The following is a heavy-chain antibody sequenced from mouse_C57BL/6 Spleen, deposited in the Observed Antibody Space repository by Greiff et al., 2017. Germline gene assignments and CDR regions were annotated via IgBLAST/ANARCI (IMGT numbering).Heavy chain of an antibody. CDR1: GYSFTDYN. CDR2: INPNYGTT. D-gene: IGHD1-1*01. CDR3: AGGLYYYGSSYPAWCAY. J-gene: IGHJ3*01. V-gene: IGHV1-39*01. Sequence: VHVKQSGPELVKPGASVKISCKASGYSFTDYNMNWVKQSNGKSLEWIGVINPNYGTTSYNQKFKGKATLTVDQSSSTAYMQLNSLTSEDSAVYYCAGGLYYYGSSYPAWCAYWGQGTLVTVSA.